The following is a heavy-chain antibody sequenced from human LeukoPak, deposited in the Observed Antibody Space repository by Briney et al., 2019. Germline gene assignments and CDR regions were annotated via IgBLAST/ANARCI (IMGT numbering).Heavy chain of an antibody. Sequence: GGSLRLSCAASGFTFSSYAMTWVRQAPGKGLEWVSAISGSGTSTYYADSVKGRFTISRDNSKNTLYLQMNSLRAEDTAVYYCAKAGYSGYGVRNGMDVWGQGTTVTASS. D-gene: IGHD5-12*01. J-gene: IGHJ6*02. V-gene: IGHV3-23*01. CDR3: AKAGYSGYGVRNGMDV. CDR1: GFTFSSYA. CDR2: ISGSGTST.